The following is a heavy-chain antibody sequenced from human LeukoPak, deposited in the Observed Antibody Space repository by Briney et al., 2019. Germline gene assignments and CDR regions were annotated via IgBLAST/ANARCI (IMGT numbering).Heavy chain of an antibody. J-gene: IGHJ4*02. D-gene: IGHD2-21*02. V-gene: IGHV3-21*04. CDR1: GFTFSSYS. Sequence: GGSLRLSCAASGFTFSSYSMNWVRQAPGKGLEWVSSISSSSSYIYYADSVKGRFTISRDNAKNSLYLQMNSVRAEDTAVYYCASEGTFGDYRASGDHWGQGALVTVSS. CDR3: ASEGTFGDYRASGDH. CDR2: ISSSSSYI.